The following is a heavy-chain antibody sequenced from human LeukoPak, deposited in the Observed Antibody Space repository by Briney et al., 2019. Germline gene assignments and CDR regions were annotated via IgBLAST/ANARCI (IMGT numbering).Heavy chain of an antibody. CDR3: ARATGYYDSSGYYLDY. CDR2: IKQDGSEK. Sequence: GGSLRLSCAASGFTFSSYWMSWVRQAPGKGLEWVANIKQDGSEKYYVDSVKGRFTISRDNAKNSLYLQMNSLRAEDTAVYYCARATGYYDSSGYYLDYWGQGTLVTVSS. V-gene: IGHV3-7*01. J-gene: IGHJ4*02. D-gene: IGHD3-22*01. CDR1: GFTFSSYW.